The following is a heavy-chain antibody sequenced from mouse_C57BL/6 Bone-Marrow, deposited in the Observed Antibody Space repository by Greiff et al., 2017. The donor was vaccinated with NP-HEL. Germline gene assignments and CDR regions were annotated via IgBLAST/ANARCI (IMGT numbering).Heavy chain of an antibody. J-gene: IGHJ3*01. CDR2: IRLKSDNYAT. Sequence: EVKLQESGGGLVQPGGSMKLSCVASGFTFSNYWMNWVRQSPEKGLEWVAQIRLKSDNYATHYAESVKGRFTISRDDSKSSVYLQMNNLRAEDTGIYYCTGGNNVGRGFAYWGQGTLVTVSA. CDR3: TGGNNVGRGFAY. CDR1: GFTFSNYW. D-gene: IGHD4-1*01. V-gene: IGHV6-3*01.